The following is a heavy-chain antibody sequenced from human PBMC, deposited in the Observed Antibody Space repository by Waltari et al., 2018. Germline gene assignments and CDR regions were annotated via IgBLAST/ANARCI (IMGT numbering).Heavy chain of an antibody. D-gene: IGHD2-2*01. V-gene: IGHV4-38-2*01. J-gene: IGHJ5*02. CDR1: GYSISSGYY. CDR2: IYHSGST. CDR3: ARLLGYCSSTSCSTGFNWFDP. Sequence: QVQLQESGPGLVKPSETLSLTCAVSGYSISSGYYWGWIRQPPGKGLEWIGSIYHSGSTYYNPSLKCRVTISVDTSKNQFSLKLSSVTAADTAVYYCARLLGYCSSTSCSTGFNWFDPWGQGTLVTVSS.